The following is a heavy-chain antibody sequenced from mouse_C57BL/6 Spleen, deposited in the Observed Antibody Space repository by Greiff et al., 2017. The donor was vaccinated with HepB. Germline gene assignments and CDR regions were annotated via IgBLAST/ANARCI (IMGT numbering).Heavy chain of an antibody. V-gene: IGHV5-6*01. Sequence: EVMLVESGGDLVKPGGSLKLSCAASGFTFSSSGMSWVRQTPAKRLEWVATISSGGSYTYYPDSVKGQCTISRDNANNTLYLQMSSLKSEDTARYNCARASNYEWYFDVWGTGTTVTVSA. CDR3: ARASNYEWYFDV. CDR1: GFTFSSSG. J-gene: IGHJ1*03. D-gene: IGHD2-5*01. CDR2: ISSGGSYT.